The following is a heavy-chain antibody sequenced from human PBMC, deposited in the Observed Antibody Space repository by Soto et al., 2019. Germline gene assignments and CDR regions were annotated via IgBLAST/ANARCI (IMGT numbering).Heavy chain of an antibody. CDR2: INHSGST. V-gene: IGHV4-34*01. CDR3: ARFNFWSAPRPLDY. CDR1: GGSFSGYY. D-gene: IGHD3-3*01. Sequence: SETLSLTCAVYGGSFSGYYWSWIRQPPGKGLEWIGEINHSGSTNYNPSLKSRVTISVDTSKNQFSLKLSSVTAADTAVYYCARFNFWSAPRPLDYWGQGTLVTVSS. J-gene: IGHJ4*02.